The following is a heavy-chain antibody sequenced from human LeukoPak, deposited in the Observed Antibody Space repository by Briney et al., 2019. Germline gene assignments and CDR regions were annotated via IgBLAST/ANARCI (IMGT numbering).Heavy chain of an antibody. CDR3: ARSIGGSYSNVHHFLY. J-gene: IGHJ4*02. CDR1: GGSISSYY. CDR2: IYYSGST. V-gene: IGHV4-59*08. Sequence: SETLSLTCTVSGGSISSYYWSWIRQPPGKGLEWIGYIYYSGSTNYNPSLKSRVTISVDTSKNQFSLKLSSVTAADTAVYYCARSIGGSYSNVHHFLYWGQGTLVTVSS. D-gene: IGHD1-26*01.